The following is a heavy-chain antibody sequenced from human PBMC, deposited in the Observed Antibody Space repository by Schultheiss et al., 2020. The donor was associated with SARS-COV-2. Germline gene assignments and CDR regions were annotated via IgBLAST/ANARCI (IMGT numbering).Heavy chain of an antibody. Sequence: GESLKISCAVSGFTFSSFAMHWVRQAPGKGLEWVAVISYDGSNKYYADSVKGRFTISRDNAKNTLYLQMNSLRAEDTAVYHCARDNTRWGLDIWGQGTLVTVSS. J-gene: IGHJ4*02. D-gene: IGHD2-2*03. V-gene: IGHV3-30*04. CDR2: ISYDGSNK. CDR1: GFTFSSFA. CDR3: ARDNTRWGLDI.